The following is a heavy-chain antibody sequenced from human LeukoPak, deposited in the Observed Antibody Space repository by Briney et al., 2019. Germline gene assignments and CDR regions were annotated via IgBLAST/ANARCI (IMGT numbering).Heavy chain of an antibody. Sequence: GASVKVSCKASGYTFTTYGISWVRQAPGQGLEWMGWISAYNGNTNYAQKLQGRVTMTTDTSTSTAYMELRSLRSDDTAAYYCARAGSGRYYYYMDVWGKGTTVTVSS. CDR3: ARAGSGRYYYYMDV. CDR1: GYTFTTYG. D-gene: IGHD3-10*01. J-gene: IGHJ6*03. V-gene: IGHV1-18*01. CDR2: ISAYNGNT.